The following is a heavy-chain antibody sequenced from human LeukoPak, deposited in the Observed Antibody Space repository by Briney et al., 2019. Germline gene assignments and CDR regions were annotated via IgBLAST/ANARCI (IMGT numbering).Heavy chain of an antibody. CDR1: GFTFSSYW. J-gene: IGHJ4*02. CDR2: INSDGSST. Sequence: PGGSLRLSCAASGFTFSSYWMHWVRQAPGKGLVWVSRINSDGSSTSYADSVKGRFTVSRDNAKNTLYLQMNGLRAEDTAVYYCTSTADYGDPDYWGQGTLVTVSS. V-gene: IGHV3-74*01. D-gene: IGHD4-17*01. CDR3: TSTADYGDPDY.